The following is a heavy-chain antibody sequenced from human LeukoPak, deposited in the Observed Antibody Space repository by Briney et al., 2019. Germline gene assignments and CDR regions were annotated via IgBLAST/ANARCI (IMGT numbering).Heavy chain of an antibody. CDR2: IFYSGTN. V-gene: IGHV4-31*03. Sequence: SETLSLTCTVSGGSISSGGYYWRWIRQHPGKGLEFIGYIFYSGTNYYNPSLKSRVSISLDTFLNQFSLKVISVTAADTAVYYCARYGAPFDSWGQGTLVTVSS. D-gene: IGHD4-17*01. CDR1: GGSISSGGYY. CDR3: ARYGAPFDS. J-gene: IGHJ4*02.